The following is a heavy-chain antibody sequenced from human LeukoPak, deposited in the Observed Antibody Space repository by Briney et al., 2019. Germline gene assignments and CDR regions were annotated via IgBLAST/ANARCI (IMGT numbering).Heavy chain of an antibody. J-gene: IGHJ6*03. CDR1: GFPLSSSV. CDR2: ISSNGGST. CDR3: ARGPTYYGFWCGVYYYMDV. V-gene: IGHV3-64*01. D-gene: IGHD3-3*01. Sequence: PGEALRLSCAAPGFPLSSSVMPWVPQAPGKVLEYDSAISSNGGSTYYVQSVKDKFPISRDNSKNTLYLKMGSLRAEAMAVYYCARGPTYYGFWCGVYYYMDVWGKGTTVTVSS.